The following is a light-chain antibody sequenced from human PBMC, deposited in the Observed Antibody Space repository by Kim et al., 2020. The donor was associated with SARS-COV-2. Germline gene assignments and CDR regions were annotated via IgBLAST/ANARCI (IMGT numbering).Light chain of an antibody. Sequence: LSPGYTATLASRASENVEDVRAWYQARGGRTPRHFIYDLSHRATGTPARFRGSVSGRDFSLNISSPDSEHFALYFCEQCGKRVWTFGQGTKVDIK. CDR2: DLS. V-gene: IGKV3-11*02. CDR3: EQCGKRVWT. CDR1: ENVEDV. J-gene: IGKJ1*01.